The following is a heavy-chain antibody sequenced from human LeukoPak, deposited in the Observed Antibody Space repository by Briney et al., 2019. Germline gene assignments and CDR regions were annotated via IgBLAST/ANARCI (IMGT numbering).Heavy chain of an antibody. CDR2: IYYSGST. V-gene: IGHV4-31*03. Sequence: SETLSLTCTVSGGSISSGGYYWSWIRQHPGKGLEWIGYIYYSGSTYYNPSLKSRVTISVDTSKNQFSLKLSSVTAADTAVYYCARAGWFVLEGAHGGFDPWGQGTLVTVSS. CDR1: GGSISSGGYY. D-gene: IGHD1-26*01. CDR3: ARAGWFVLEGAHGGFDP. J-gene: IGHJ5*02.